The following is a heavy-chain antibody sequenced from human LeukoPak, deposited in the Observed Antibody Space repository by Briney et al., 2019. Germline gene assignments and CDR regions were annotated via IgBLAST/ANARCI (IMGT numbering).Heavy chain of an antibody. V-gene: IGHV3-23*01. CDR1: GFIFSNYA. Sequence: GGSLRLSCAASGFIFSNYAMSWVRQAPGKGLEWVSGISGSGDNTYYADSVKGRFTISRDNSKNTLYVQVNSLGTEDTAAYYCAKGSYYDSSGSFYFDYWGQGTLVTVSS. D-gene: IGHD3-22*01. CDR3: AKGSYYDSSGSFYFDY. J-gene: IGHJ4*02. CDR2: ISGSGDNT.